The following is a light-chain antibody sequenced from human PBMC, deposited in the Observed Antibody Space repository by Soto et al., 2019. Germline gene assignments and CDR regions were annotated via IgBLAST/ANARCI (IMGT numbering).Light chain of an antibody. CDR3: SSYTSSSTLV. V-gene: IGLV2-14*01. CDR1: RSDIGSYNS. Sequence: QSALTQPASVSGSPGQSITISCTGTRSDIGSYNSIAWYQQHPGKAPRVMIYEVTNRPSGVSNRFSGSKSGNTASLTISGLQADDEADYYCSSYTSSSTLVFGGGTKVTVL. CDR2: EVT. J-gene: IGLJ2*01.